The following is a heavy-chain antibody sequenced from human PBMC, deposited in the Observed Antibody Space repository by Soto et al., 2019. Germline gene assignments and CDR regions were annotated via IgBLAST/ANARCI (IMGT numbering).Heavy chain of an antibody. CDR1: GFTFSSYT. Sequence: EVQLVESGGGLVKPGGSLRLSCAASGFTFSSYTMSWVRQAPGKGLEWVSSISSSSTYIYYADSVKGRFTISRDNAKNSLYRQMNSLRAEDTAVYYCARDNGEFDPWGQGTLVTVSS. V-gene: IGHV3-21*01. D-gene: IGHD3-10*01. CDR3: ARDNGEFDP. CDR2: ISSSSTYI. J-gene: IGHJ5*02.